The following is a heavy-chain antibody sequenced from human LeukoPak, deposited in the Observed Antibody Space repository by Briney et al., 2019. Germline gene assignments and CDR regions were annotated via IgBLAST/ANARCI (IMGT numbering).Heavy chain of an antibody. CDR3: ARGTQTYYDKAPVDY. CDR1: GGSIDTYY. Sequence: PSETLSLTCTVSGGSIDTYYWSWIRQPQGKGLEWIGEINHSGSTSYNPSLNGRVTISVDTSKSQFSLKLSSVTATDTAVYCCARGTQTYYDKAPVDYWVQATLLSVPS. V-gene: IGHV4-34*01. CDR2: INHSGST. J-gene: IGHJ4*02. D-gene: IGHD3-22*01.